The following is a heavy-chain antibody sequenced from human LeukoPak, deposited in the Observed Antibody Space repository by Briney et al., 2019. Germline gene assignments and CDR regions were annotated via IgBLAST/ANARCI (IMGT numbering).Heavy chain of an antibody. CDR2: ISSSGGST. V-gene: IGHV3-23*01. CDR3: AKEWSEGDDYDFWSGPFDY. CDR1: GFTFSTYA. J-gene: IGHJ4*02. Sequence: PGGSLRLSCAASGFTFSTYAMGWVRQAPGKGLEWVSLISSSGGSTSYADSVKGRFTVSRDNSKSHLYLQITSLRADDTAVYYCAKEWSEGDDYDFWSGPFDYWGQGTLVTVSS. D-gene: IGHD3-3*01.